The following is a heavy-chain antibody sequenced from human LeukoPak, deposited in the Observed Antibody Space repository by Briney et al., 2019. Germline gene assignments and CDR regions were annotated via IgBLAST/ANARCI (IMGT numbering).Heavy chain of an antibody. CDR1: GGSISSLY. V-gene: IGHV4-59*08. D-gene: IGHD6-6*01. Sequence: SETLSLTCSVSGGSISSLYWSWIRQPPGKGLEWIGYIYYTGSTNYNPSLKSRVTMFVDMSKNQFSLRLNSVTAADTAVYYCARHRAYSSSSPFDYWGQGTLVTVSS. CDR3: ARHRAYSSSSPFDY. CDR2: IYYTGST. J-gene: IGHJ4*02.